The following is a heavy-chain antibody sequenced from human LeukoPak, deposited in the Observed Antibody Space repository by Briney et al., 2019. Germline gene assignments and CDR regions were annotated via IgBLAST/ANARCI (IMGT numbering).Heavy chain of an antibody. J-gene: IGHJ4*02. D-gene: IGHD1-26*01. V-gene: IGHV3-23*01. CDR1: GFTFRNYA. CDR2: ISSGGST. CDR3: AKDTYSTSPYYFDY. Sequence: PGGSLRLSCAASGFTFRNYAMSWVRQAPGKGLKWVSGISSGGSTYYAGSVKGRFTISRDNSKNTLYLQMNSLRAEDTAVYYCAKDTYSTSPYYFDYWGQGTLVTVSS.